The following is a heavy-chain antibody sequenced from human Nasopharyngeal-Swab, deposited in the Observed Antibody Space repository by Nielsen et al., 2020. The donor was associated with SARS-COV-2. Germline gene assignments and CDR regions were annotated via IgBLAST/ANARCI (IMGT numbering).Heavy chain of an antibody. Sequence: SETLSLTCTVSGGSISSGGYYWSWIRQHPGKGLEWIGYIYYSGSTYYNPSLKSRVTISVDTSKNQFSLKLSSVTAADTAVYYCARDRAGVTIFRVVILDAFDIWGQGTMVTVSS. CDR3: ARDRAGVTIFRVVILDAFDI. J-gene: IGHJ3*02. V-gene: IGHV4-31*03. CDR2: IYYSGST. D-gene: IGHD3-3*01. CDR1: GGSISSGGYY.